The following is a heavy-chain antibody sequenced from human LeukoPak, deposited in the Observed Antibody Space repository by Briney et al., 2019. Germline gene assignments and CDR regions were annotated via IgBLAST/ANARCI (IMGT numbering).Heavy chain of an antibody. V-gene: IGHV4-4*07. J-gene: IGHJ5*02. CDR3: ARGLSSSWYWFDT. Sequence: SETLSLTCTVSGGSISSYYWSWIRQPAGKGLEWIGRIYATGSTNYNPSLKSRVTMSVDTSNNQFSLKLSSLTAADTAVYYCARGLSSSWYWFDTWGQGTLVTVSS. D-gene: IGHD6-13*01. CDR1: GGSISSYY. CDR2: IYATGST.